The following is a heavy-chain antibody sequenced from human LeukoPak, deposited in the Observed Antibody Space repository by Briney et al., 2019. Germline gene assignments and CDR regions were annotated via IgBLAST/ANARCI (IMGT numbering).Heavy chain of an antibody. CDR2: IYYDGST. D-gene: IGHD3-22*01. V-gene: IGHV4-59*08. CDR1: GDSISNYY. CDR3: ARSGGYYYDVL. J-gene: IGHJ4*02. Sequence: SETLSLTCTVSGDSISNYYWSWIRQSPGKGLEWIGYIYYDGSTSYNPSLKSRLTIPLDTSKNQFSLNLRSVTAADTAVFYCARSGGYYYDVLWGQGTLVTVSS.